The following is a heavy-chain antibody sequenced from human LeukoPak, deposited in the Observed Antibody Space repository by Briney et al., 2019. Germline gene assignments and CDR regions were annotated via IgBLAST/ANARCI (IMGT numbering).Heavy chain of an antibody. V-gene: IGHV3-72*01. CDR1: GFTFSDHY. D-gene: IGHD3-16*01. CDR2: IRKKVNSYTT. J-gene: IGHJ1*01. CDR3: VSVGGVGGFDG. Sequence: GGSLTLSCAASGFTFSDHYKYWVRQAPGKGLEWVGRIRKKVNSYTTEYAASVKDRFTISRDDSKKSLYLQMNSRKTEDTAVYYCVSVGGVGGFDGWGQGTLVTVSS.